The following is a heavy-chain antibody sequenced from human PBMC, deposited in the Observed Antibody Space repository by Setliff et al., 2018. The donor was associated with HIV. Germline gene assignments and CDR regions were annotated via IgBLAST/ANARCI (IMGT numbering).Heavy chain of an antibody. D-gene: IGHD1-7*01. CDR3: ARVDLELSGDFCYMGV. V-gene: IGHV3-21*04. CDR1: GFDFSTYS. J-gene: IGHJ6*03. CDR2: ISHSNTYI. Sequence: GGSLRLSCAASGFDFSTYSMGWDRLAPGKGLEWVSSISHSNTYIQYGDSLKGRFTISRDNAKNSLFLEMNSLRAEDTAVYYCARVDLELSGDFCYMGVWGKGTMVTVSS.